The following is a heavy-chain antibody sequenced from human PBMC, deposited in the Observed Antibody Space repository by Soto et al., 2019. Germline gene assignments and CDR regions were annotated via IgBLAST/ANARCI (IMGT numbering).Heavy chain of an antibody. CDR2: MYNTGST. D-gene: IGHD1-1*01. CDR3: ARIEALDRVQAFDI. CDR1: DGSISGYY. V-gene: IGHV4-59*08. J-gene: IGHJ3*02. Sequence: PSETLSLTCTVSDGSISGYYWSWIRQPPGKGLEWIGYMYNTGSTCYNPSLKSRVTISVDTSKNQFSLKLSSVTAADTAVYYCARIEALDRVQAFDIWGQGTMVTVSS.